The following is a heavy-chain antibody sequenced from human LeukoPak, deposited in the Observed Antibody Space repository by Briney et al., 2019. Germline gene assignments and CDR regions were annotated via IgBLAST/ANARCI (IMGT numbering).Heavy chain of an antibody. CDR1: GFTVSSNE. D-gene: IGHD3-22*01. V-gene: IGHV3-38-3*01. CDR2: ISGGST. J-gene: IGHJ4*02. CDR3: ARDNDYYDLHY. Sequence: GSLRLSCAASGFTVSSNEMSWVRQAPGKGLEWVSSISGGSTYYADSRKGRFTISRDNSKNTLFLQMNNLSAEDTAVYYCARDNDYYDLHYWGQGTLVTVSS.